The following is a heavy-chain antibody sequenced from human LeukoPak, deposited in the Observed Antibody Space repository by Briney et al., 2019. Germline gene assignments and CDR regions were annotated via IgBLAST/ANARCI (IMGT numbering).Heavy chain of an antibody. J-gene: IGHJ4*02. CDR1: GFTFSSYA. V-gene: IGHV3-23*01. CDR3: AKFQRHFEWELSYFDY. Sequence: GGSLRLSCAASGFTFSSYAMSWVRQAPGKGLEWVSHISGSSSSTYYADSVKGRFTISRDNSKNTLYLQMNSLRAEDTAVYYCAKFQRHFEWELSYFDYWGQGTLVTVSS. CDR2: ISGSSSST. D-gene: IGHD1-26*01.